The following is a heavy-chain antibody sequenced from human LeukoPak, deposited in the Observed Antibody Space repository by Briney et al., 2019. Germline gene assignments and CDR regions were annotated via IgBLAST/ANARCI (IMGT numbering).Heavy chain of an antibody. Sequence: PGGSLRLSCAASGFTFSSYWMSWVRQAPGKGVEWVANIKQDGSEKYYVDSVKGRFTISRDNAKNSLYLQMNSLRAEDTAVYYCARECYDFWSGTRDFDYWGQGTLVTVSS. CDR3: ARECYDFWSGTRDFDY. CDR2: IKQDGSEK. V-gene: IGHV3-7*01. D-gene: IGHD3-3*01. J-gene: IGHJ4*02. CDR1: GFTFSSYW.